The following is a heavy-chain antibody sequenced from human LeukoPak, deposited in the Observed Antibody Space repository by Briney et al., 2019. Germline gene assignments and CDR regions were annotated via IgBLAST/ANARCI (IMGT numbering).Heavy chain of an antibody. CDR1: GGTFSSYA. Sequence: SVKVSCKASGGTFSSYAISWVRQAPGQGLEWMGRIIPIFGIANYAQKFQGRVTITADKSTSTAYMELSSLRSEDTAVYYCARDPSITMIVDWSQGTLVTVSS. V-gene: IGHV1-69*04. D-gene: IGHD3-22*01. J-gene: IGHJ4*02. CDR3: ARDPSITMIVD. CDR2: IIPIFGIA.